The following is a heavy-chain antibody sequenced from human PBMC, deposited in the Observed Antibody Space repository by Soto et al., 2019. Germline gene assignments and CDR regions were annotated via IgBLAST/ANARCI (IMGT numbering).Heavy chain of an antibody. CDR1: GFTFSNYA. CDR2: ITGSGDKT. Sequence: GGSLRLSCAASGFTFSNYAMSWVRQAPGKGLEWVSAITGSGDKTYNPDSVKGRFTISRDNSKNTLYLQMDGLRAEDTAVYYCAKDLTAPGGAPWGAIEIWCQGTMVTVSS. J-gene: IGHJ3*02. D-gene: IGHD2-21*01. CDR3: AKDLTAPGGAPWGAIEI. V-gene: IGHV3-23*01.